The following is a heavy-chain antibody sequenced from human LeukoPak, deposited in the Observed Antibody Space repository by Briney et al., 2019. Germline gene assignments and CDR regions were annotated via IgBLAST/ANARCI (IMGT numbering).Heavy chain of an antibody. CDR3: ARRGRYCSGGSCYLTYNWFDP. CDR1: GYTFINHY. Sequence: ASVGVSCKASGYTFINHYIHWVRQAPGQGLEWMGWINPHMNNTNYAQKFQGRFTITTDTSMSTAYMEVSRLRSEDTAVYYCARRGRYCSGGSCYLTYNWFDPWGQGTLVPV. J-gene: IGHJ5*02. D-gene: IGHD2-15*01. V-gene: IGHV1-2*02. CDR2: INPHMNNT.